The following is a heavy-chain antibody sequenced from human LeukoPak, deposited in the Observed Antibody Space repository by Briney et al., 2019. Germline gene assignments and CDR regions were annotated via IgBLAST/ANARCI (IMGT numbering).Heavy chain of an antibody. D-gene: IGHD5-18*01. CDR3: ARKGQLSAFDI. CDR2: ICYGGST. CDR1: GGSISSGGYY. J-gene: IGHJ3*02. Sequence: SATLSLTCTVSGGSISSGGYYWSWIRQHPGKGLEWIGYICYGGSTYYNPSLKSRVTISVDTSKNQFSLKLSSVTAADTAVYYCARKGQLSAFDIWGQGTMVTVSS. V-gene: IGHV4-31*03.